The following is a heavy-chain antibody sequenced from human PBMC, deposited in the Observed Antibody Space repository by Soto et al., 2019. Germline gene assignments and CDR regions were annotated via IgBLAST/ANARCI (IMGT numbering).Heavy chain of an antibody. V-gene: IGHV4-59*01. CDR3: SLRSMAVVPEY. CDR2: LYYGRSA. CDR1: GDSISSYY. J-gene: IGHJ4*02. D-gene: IGHD3-22*01. Sequence: QVQLKESGPGLVKPSETLSLTCAVSGDSISSYYCLWIRQPPGKGLESIGYLYYGRSANYNPSLKSRVTLSVDTSTNQCSLTLSSMTAADTAVDYCSLRSMAVVPEYWGQGTLVTVSS.